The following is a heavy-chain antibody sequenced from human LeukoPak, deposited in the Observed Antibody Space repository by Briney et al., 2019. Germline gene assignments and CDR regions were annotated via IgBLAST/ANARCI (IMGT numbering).Heavy chain of an antibody. V-gene: IGHV5-51*01. Sequence: GESLKISCKGSGYNFNTYWIGWLRQMPGKGLEWMGIIYPGDSDTRYGPSFQGQVTVSADKSISTAYLQWSSLKASDTAMYYCARGGVSPGYANPNWFDPWGQGTLVTVSS. CDR2: IYPGDSDT. CDR1: GYNFNTYW. J-gene: IGHJ5*02. CDR3: ARGGVSPGYANPNWFDP. D-gene: IGHD5-18*01.